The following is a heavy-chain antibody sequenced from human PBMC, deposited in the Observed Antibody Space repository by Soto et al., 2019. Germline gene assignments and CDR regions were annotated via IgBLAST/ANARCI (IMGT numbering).Heavy chain of an antibody. CDR1: GFTVSNNY. Sequence: EVQLVESGGGLVQPGGSLRLSCAASGFTVSNNYMSWVRQAPGKGLEWVSVIYGGGSTYYADPVKGRFTISRDNSKNTLYLQMNSLRAEDTAVYYCAREKAAGIDYFDYWGQGTLVTVSS. CDR3: AREKAAGIDYFDY. V-gene: IGHV3-66*01. J-gene: IGHJ4*02. CDR2: IYGGGST. D-gene: IGHD6-25*01.